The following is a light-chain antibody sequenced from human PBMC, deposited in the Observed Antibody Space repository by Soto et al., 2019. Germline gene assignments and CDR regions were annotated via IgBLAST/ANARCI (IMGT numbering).Light chain of an antibody. CDR3: QQYSSSPIT. J-gene: IGKJ5*01. Sequence: SPWERATLSCRASQSFSSTYLAWYQQKPGQAHGLLIYGASSRATGIPDRFSGGGSGTDFSLTISRLDPADSGVYYCQQYSSSPITFCQGTRLEI. CDR2: GAS. CDR1: QSFSSTY. V-gene: IGKV3-20*01.